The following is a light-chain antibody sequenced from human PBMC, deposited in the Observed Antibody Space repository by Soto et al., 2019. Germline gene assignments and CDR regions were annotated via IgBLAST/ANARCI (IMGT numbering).Light chain of an antibody. CDR1: QGISSW. CDR2: AAY. CDR3: QQTDSFPYT. Sequence: DIQMTQSPSSVSASVGDRVTLTCRASQGISSWLVWYQQKPGKAPKLLIYAAYTLHSGVPSRFIGSGSGTDFTLTISSLQPEEFATYYCQQTDSFPYTFGQGTKLEIK. J-gene: IGKJ2*01. V-gene: IGKV1-12*01.